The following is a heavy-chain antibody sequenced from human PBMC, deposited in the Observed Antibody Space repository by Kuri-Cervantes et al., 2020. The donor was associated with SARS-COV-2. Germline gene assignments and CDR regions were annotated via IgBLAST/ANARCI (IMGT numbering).Heavy chain of an antibody. CDR2: ITFSSSYT. V-gene: IGHV3-11*06. D-gene: IGHD2-2*01. CDR3: ARGQAVPAARDY. CDR1: GFTFSDYY. Sequence: LSLTCAVSGFTFSDYYMSWIRQAPGKGLEWVSYITFSSSYTSYAHSVKGRFTISRDNSKNTLYLQMNSLRAEDTAVYYCARGQAVPAARDYWGQGTLVTVSS. J-gene: IGHJ4*02.